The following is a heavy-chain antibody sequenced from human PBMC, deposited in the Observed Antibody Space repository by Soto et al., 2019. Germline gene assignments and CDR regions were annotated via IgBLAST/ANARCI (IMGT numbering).Heavy chain of an antibody. J-gene: IGHJ4*01. D-gene: IGHD4-17*01. CDR2: ISGSGGST. CDR3: AKDRGGMTTKPRGLFDY. CDR1: GFTFSSYA. Sequence: GGSLRLSCAASGFTFSSYAMSWVRQAPGKGLEWVSGISGSGGSTYYADSVKGRFTISRDNSKNTLYLQMNSLRAEDTAVYYCAKDRGGMTTKPRGLFDYWGQGIVVTVSS. V-gene: IGHV3-23*01.